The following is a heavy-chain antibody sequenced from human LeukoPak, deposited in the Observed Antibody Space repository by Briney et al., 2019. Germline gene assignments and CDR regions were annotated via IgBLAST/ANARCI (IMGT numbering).Heavy chain of an antibody. CDR1: GFTFNTYS. V-gene: IGHV3-48*04. Sequence: GGSLRLSCVASGFTFNTYSMNWFRQAPGKGLEWISYISSSSGTIYYADSVKGRFTISRDNTKNSLYLQMNSLRVDDTAVYYCARGRDLFDSWGQGTLVIVSS. CDR3: ARGRDLFDS. J-gene: IGHJ4*02. CDR2: ISSSSGTI.